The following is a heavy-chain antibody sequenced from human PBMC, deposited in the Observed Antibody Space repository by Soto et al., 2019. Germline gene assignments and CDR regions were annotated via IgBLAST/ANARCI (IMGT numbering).Heavy chain of an antibody. D-gene: IGHD3-10*01. CDR1: GFTFSSYF. CDR2: IDNDGGTT. CDR3: TRCYYGPDY. V-gene: IGHV3-74*01. Sequence: EVQLVESGGGSVQPGGSLRLSCAASGFTFSSYFMYWVRQAPGKGLVWVSRIDNDGGTTNYVDSVKGRFTISRDNAKNTLYLQMNRLRDEDTAVYYCTRCYYGPDYGGQGTLVTVSS. J-gene: IGHJ4*02.